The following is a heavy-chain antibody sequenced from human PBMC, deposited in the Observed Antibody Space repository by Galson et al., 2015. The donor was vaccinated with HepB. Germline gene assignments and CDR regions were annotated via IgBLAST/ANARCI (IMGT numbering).Heavy chain of an antibody. CDR3: AKDASYSSSSETPGYYYYYYMDV. Sequence: SLRLSCAASGFTFDDYAMHWVRQAPGKGLEWVSGISWNSGSIGYADSVKGRFTISRDNAKNSLYLQMNSLRAEDTALYYCAKDASYSSSSETPGYYYYYYMDVWGKGTTVTVSS. CDR2: ISWNSGSI. V-gene: IGHV3-9*01. J-gene: IGHJ6*03. CDR1: GFTFDDYA. D-gene: IGHD6-6*01.